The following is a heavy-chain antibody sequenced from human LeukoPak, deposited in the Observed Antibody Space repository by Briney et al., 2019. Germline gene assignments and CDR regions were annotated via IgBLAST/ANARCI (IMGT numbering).Heavy chain of an antibody. CDR1: GGPFRGFF. J-gene: IGHJ5*02. CDR2: VSHNGSS. V-gene: IGHV4-34*01. D-gene: IGHD4-23*01. Sequence: SETLSFTCAVSGGPFRGFFWSWIRQARGKGLEWIGEVSHNGSSNYNLSLKSRINISLATSKSQCSVRLASVTAADTAVYYCARGIFYGGRNQYIWLDLWGQGTLVTVSS. CDR3: ARGIFYGGRNQYIWLDL.